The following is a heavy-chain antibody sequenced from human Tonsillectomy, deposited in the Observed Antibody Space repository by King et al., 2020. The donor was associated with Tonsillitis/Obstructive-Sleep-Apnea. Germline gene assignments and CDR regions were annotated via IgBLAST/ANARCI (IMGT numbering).Heavy chain of an antibody. Sequence: VQLVQSGGGLVQPGGSLRLSCAASGFIFSTNYMSWVRQAPGKGLEWVSVIYSGGSTYYADSVKGRFTISRDNSKNTLYLQMNSLRAEDTAVYYCGALWFGNMDVWGKGTTVTVSS. V-gene: IGHV3-66*01. D-gene: IGHD3-10*01. CDR3: GALWFGNMDV. CDR2: IYSGGST. J-gene: IGHJ6*03. CDR1: GFIFSTNY.